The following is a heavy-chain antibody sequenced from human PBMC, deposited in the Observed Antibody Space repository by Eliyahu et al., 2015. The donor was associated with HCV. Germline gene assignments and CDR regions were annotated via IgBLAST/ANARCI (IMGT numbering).Heavy chain of an antibody. Sequence: QVQLQESGPGLVKPSETLSLTCTVSGGSITXYYWGWIRQPPGKGLEWIGYIHYSGSTNYNPSLKSRVTISIDTSKNQFSLNLTSVTAADTAMYYCASGGGGIAVTGTGGWFDPWGQGTLVTVSS. V-gene: IGHV4-59*01. D-gene: IGHD6-19*01. CDR2: IHYSGST. J-gene: IGHJ5*02. CDR3: ASGGGGIAVTGTGGWFDP. CDR1: GGSITXYY.